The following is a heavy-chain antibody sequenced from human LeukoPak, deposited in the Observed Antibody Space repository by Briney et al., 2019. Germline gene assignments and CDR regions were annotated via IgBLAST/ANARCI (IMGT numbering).Heavy chain of an antibody. CDR1: GGSISNNNYY. CDR3: ARDPGSPRGYFDL. D-gene: IGHD2-15*01. V-gene: IGHV4-39*07. Sequence: SETLSLTCTISGGSISNNNYYWGWIRQPPGKGLEWIGSIFYSGSTYYNPSLKSRVTISVDTSKNQFSLKLTSVTAADTAVYYCARDPGSPRGYFDLWGRGTLVTVSS. CDR2: IFYSGST. J-gene: IGHJ2*01.